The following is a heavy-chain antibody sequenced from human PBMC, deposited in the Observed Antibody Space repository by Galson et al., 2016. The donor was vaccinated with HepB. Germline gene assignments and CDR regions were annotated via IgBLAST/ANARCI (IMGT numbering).Heavy chain of an antibody. CDR1: GVTFSTSA. D-gene: IGHD6-13*01. Sequence: SVKVSCKASGVTFSTSAVQWVRQARGQHLEWIGWIVAGNGDTKYAQKFQERVTITRDMSTRTADMELSSLTSEDTAVYYCAARGNSWPYYWGQGTLVTVSS. CDR3: AARGNSWPYY. CDR2: IVAGNGDT. V-gene: IGHV1-58*01. J-gene: IGHJ4*02.